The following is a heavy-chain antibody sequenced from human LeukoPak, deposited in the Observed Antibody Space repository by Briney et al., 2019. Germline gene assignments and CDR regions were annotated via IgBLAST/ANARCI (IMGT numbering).Heavy chain of an antibody. CDR3: ARDFFSQPTGSYGL. CDR2: IYSGGST. CDR1: GFTVSSNH. D-gene: IGHD1-26*01. Sequence: GGSLRLSCAASGFTVSSNHMSRVRQAPGKGLEWVSVIYSGGSTYSADSVKGRFIISRDNSKNTLYLQMNSLRAEDTAVYYCARDFFSQPTGSYGLGGQGTLVTVSS. V-gene: IGHV3-66*01. J-gene: IGHJ4*03.